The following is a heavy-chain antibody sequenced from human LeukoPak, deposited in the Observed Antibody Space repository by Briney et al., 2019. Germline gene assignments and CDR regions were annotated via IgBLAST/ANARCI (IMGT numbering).Heavy chain of an antibody. CDR2: TYTGGNS. CDR3: ARGGRGSAAVVAPRSFDI. CDR1: GFTFSSYW. V-gene: IGHV3-53*01. J-gene: IGHJ3*02. D-gene: IGHD3-22*01. Sequence: PGGSLRLSCAVSGFTFSSYWMHWVRQAPGKGLVWVSVTYTGGNSYYADSVKGRFIISRDISKNTLYLQMNSLRAEDSALYYCARGGRGSAAVVAPRSFDIWGQGTMVTVSS.